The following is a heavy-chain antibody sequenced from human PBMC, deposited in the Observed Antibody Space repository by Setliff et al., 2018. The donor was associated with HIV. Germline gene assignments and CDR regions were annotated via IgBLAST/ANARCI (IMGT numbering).Heavy chain of an antibody. Sequence: PSETLSLTCTVSGGSISSYFWSWIRQPPGKGLEWIGYIYTNGSTNYNPSLKSRVTISVDTSKNQFSLKLNSVTAADTAVYYCASGREAVAGAQHFDYWGQGPLVTVSS. CDR3: ASGREAVAGAQHFDY. V-gene: IGHV4-4*08. D-gene: IGHD6-19*01. CDR1: GGSISSYF. J-gene: IGHJ4*02. CDR2: IYTNGST.